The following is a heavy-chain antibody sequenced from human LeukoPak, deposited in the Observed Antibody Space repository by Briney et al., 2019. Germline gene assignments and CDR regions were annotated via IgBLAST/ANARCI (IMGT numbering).Heavy chain of an antibody. D-gene: IGHD1-1*01. CDR1: GGSISSYY. J-gene: IGHJ5*02. CDR2: IYTSGST. V-gene: IGHV4-4*09. CDR3: ARSLNENWFDP. Sequence: SETLSLTCTVSGGSISSYYWSWIRQPPGKGLEWIGYIYTSGSTNYNPSLKSRVTISVDTSKNQFSLKLSSVTAADTAVYYCARSLNENWFDPWGQGTLVTVSS.